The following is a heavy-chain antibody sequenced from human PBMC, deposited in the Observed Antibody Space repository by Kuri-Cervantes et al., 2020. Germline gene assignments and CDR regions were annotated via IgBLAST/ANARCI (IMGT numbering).Heavy chain of an antibody. V-gene: IGHV3-7*05. CDR3: AKVAYCSGSDCYGYFDY. CDR1: AFTFSSYW. J-gene: IGHJ4*02. D-gene: IGHD2-15*01. Sequence: GGSLRLSCAASAFTFSSYWMTWVRQAPGKGLEWVANINQDGGEKHYVDSVKGRFTISRDNSKNTLYLQMNSLRADDTAVYYCAKVAYCSGSDCYGYFDYWGQGTLVTVSS. CDR2: INQDGGEK.